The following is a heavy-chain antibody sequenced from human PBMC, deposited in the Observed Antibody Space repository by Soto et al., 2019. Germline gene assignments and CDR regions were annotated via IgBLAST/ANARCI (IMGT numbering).Heavy chain of an antibody. CDR3: ARGLNYAKQDAFDV. CDR2: IFYGGPA. J-gene: IGHJ3*01. D-gene: IGHD2-2*01. CDR1: GGSISSGGYY. V-gene: IGHV4-31*03. Sequence: QVQLQESGPGLVKPSQTLSVTCTVSGGSISSGGYYWSWMRQHPGKGLEWIGYIFYGGPAYYNASLKSRVTISVDTSKSQCSLQLSSVTAADTAVYYCARGLNYAKQDAFDVWGQGTMVTVSS.